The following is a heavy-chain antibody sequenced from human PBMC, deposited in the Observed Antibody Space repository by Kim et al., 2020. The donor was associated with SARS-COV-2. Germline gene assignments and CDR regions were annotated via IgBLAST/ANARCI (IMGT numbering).Heavy chain of an antibody. CDR3: ARDRGDGYNGY. Sequence: GGSLRLSCAASVFTFSSYWMSWVRQAPGKGLEWVANIKQDGSEKYYVDSVKGRFTISRDNAKNSLYLQMNSLRAEDTAVYYCARDRGDGYNGYWGQGTLVTVSS. CDR2: IKQDGSEK. V-gene: IGHV3-7*01. CDR1: VFTFSSYW. J-gene: IGHJ4*02. D-gene: IGHD5-12*01.